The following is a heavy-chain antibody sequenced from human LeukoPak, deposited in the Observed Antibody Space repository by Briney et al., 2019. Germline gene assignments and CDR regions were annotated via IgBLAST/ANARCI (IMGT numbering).Heavy chain of an antibody. Sequence: PGASVKVSCKTSGYSFTDYYIHWVRQAPGQGLEWMGWINPKSGRTSSARKFQDRVTMTRDPSISTVYMDMAWLTSDDTAIYFCARADFVDAGPYLIGPWGRGTLVTVSS. J-gene: IGHJ5*02. CDR2: INPKSGRT. V-gene: IGHV1-2*02. CDR1: GYSFTDYY. CDR3: ARADFVDAGPYLIGP. D-gene: IGHD3-3*01.